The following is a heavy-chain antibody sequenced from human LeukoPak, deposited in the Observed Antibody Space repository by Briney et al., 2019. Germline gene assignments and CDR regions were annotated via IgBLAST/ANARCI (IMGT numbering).Heavy chain of an antibody. CDR2: ISYDGSNK. V-gene: IGHV3-30-3*01. Sequence: GRSLRLSCAASGFTFSSYAMHWVRQAPGKGLEWVAVISYDGSNKYYADSVKGRFTISRDNSKNTLYLQMNSLRAEDTAVYYCARWGGEDGHWGQGTLVTVSS. D-gene: IGHD3-10*01. CDR3: ARWGGEDGH. J-gene: IGHJ4*02. CDR1: GFTFSSYA.